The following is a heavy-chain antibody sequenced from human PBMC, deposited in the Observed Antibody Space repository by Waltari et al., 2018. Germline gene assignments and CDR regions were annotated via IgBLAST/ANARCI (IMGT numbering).Heavy chain of an antibody. D-gene: IGHD6-19*01. CDR1: GFTFGSNW. CDR3: IRDLAGSRGR. J-gene: IGHJ4*02. CDR2: INEDGRTT. Sequence: EVQLVESGGGLVQPGGSLRLSCASSGFTFGSNWMPWVRQVPGKGLLWVERINEDGRTTTYADSVKGRFTISRDNAKSTLYLQMNTLRAEDTAVYYCIRDLAGSRGRWGQGTLVTVSS. V-gene: IGHV3-74*03.